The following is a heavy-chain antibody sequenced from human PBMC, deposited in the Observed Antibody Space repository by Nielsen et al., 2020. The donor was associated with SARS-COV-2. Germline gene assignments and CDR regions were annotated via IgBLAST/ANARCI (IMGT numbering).Heavy chain of an antibody. CDR2: ISSSSSYI. J-gene: IGHJ6*02. CDR3: AGIAAAGLGDYYYGMDV. D-gene: IGHD6-13*01. Sequence: GSLKISCAASGFTFSSYSMNWVRQAPGKGLEWVSSISSSSSYIYYADSVKGRFTISRDNAKNSLYLQMNSLRAEDTAVYYCAGIAAAGLGDYYYGMDVWGQGTTVTVSS. V-gene: IGHV3-21*01. CDR1: GFTFSSYS.